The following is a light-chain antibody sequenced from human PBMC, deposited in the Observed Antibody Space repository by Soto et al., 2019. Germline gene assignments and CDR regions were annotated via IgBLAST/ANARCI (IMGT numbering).Light chain of an antibody. V-gene: IGLV2-14*01. CDR3: SSYTSSSTRV. J-gene: IGLJ2*01. CDR1: SSDVGGYNY. Sequence: QPASVSGSPGQSITISCTGTSSDVGGYNYVSWYQQHPGKAPKLMIYDVSNRPSGVSNRFSGSKSGNTASLTISGLQAEDEADYYCSSYTSSSTRVFGGGTKLTVL. CDR2: DVS.